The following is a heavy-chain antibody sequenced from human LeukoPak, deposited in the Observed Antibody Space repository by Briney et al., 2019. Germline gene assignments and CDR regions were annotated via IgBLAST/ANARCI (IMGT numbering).Heavy chain of an antibody. D-gene: IGHD1-14*01. Sequence: ASVKVSCKVSGFTLVELSMHWVRQAPGKGLEWMGGLNPEDGEIFYAQNFQGRVTMTEDTSTDTAYMELSSLKSDDTAVYYCATGGIHGFDTWGQGTVVTVSS. CDR1: GFTLVELS. CDR3: ATGGIHGFDT. V-gene: IGHV1-24*01. J-gene: IGHJ3*02. CDR2: LNPEDGEI.